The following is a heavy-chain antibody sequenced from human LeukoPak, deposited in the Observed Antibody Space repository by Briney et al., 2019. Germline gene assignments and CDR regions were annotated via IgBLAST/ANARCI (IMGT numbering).Heavy chain of an antibody. V-gene: IGHV4-59*01. CDR2: ISYSGTT. CDR3: ARGYIGRGTYDYYYMDV. CDR1: GGSTSRTYY. D-gene: IGHD3-16*01. Sequence: SETLSLTCTVSGGSTSRTYYWSWIRQPPGKGLEWIGYISYSGTTNYNPSFGSRVTISVDTSENQFSLKLISVTAADTAVYYCARGYIGRGTYDYYYMDVWGKGTTVTVSS. J-gene: IGHJ6*03.